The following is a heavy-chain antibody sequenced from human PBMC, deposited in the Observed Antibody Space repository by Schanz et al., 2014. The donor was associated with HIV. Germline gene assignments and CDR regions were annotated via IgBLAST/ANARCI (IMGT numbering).Heavy chain of an antibody. D-gene: IGHD6-13*01. Sequence: VQLVESGGGVVQPGRSLILSCSASRFSFRGYGMHWVRQTPGKGLEWVAVISYDASNKYYADSVKGRFTISRDISKNTLYLQMNSLRAEDTAVYYCAKEEQQLGGVGGYHFDYWGQGTLVTVSS. CDR1: RFSFRGYG. V-gene: IGHV3-30*18. CDR2: ISYDASNK. CDR3: AKEEQQLGGVGGYHFDY. J-gene: IGHJ4*02.